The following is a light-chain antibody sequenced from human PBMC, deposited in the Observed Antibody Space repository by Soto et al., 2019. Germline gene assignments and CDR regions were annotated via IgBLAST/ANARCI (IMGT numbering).Light chain of an antibody. J-gene: IGKJ2*01. CDR3: QQYFGSLYT. CDR1: QSISGTY. V-gene: IGKV3-20*01. Sequence: IVLTQSPGTVYLSPGERATLSCRTSQSISGTYLAWYQQRVGQAPRLLIYGASSRATGIPDRFSGSGSGTDFTLTISRLEPEDFAVYYCQQYFGSLYTFGQGTKLEIK. CDR2: GAS.